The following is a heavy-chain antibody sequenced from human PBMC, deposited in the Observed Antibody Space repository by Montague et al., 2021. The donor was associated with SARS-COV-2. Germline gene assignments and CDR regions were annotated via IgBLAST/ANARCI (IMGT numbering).Heavy chain of an antibody. D-gene: IGHD3-10*01. CDR3: ARFFGPYYYGLDV. J-gene: IGHJ6*02. CDR2: IYYTGNT. V-gene: IGHV4-59*13. CDR1: GGSLNTYY. Sequence: SETLSLTCTVSGGSLNTYYWSWIRQPPGKGLECIGYIYYTGNTNYNPSLKSRVTISVDTSKNQFSLKLGSVTAADTAVYYCARFFGPYYYGLDVWGQGTTVTVSS.